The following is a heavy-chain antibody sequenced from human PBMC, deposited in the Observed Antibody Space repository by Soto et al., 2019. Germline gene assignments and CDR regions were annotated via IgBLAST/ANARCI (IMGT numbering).Heavy chain of an antibody. D-gene: IGHD3-22*01. CDR2: ISYDGSNK. J-gene: IGHJ4*02. Sequence: GGSLRLSCAASGFTFSSYGMHWVRQAPGNELEWVAVISYDGSNKYYGDSVKGRFTISRDNSKNTLYLQMNSLRAEDTAVYYCAKDLHYHDSIGYFEYFDHWGQGTLVTVSS. V-gene: IGHV3-30*18. CDR3: AKDLHYHDSIGYFEYFDH. CDR1: GFTFSSYG.